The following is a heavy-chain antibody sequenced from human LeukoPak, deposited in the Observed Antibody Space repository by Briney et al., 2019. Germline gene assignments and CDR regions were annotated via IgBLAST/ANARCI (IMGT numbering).Heavy chain of an antibody. D-gene: IGHD3-3*01. J-gene: IGHJ3*02. Sequence: GGSLRLSCAASGFTFNNYWMHWVRQAPGKGLVWVSRINTDGSATNYADSVKGRFTISRDNAKNSLYLQMTSLRAEDTAVYYCARRFWYAFDIWGQGTMVTVSS. CDR1: GFTFNNYW. V-gene: IGHV3-74*01. CDR2: INTDGSAT. CDR3: ARRFWYAFDI.